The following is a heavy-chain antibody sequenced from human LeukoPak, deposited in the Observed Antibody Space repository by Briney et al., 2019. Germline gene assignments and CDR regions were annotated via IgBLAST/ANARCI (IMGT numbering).Heavy chain of an antibody. CDR3: AKDLSGGSLYYFDY. J-gene: IGHJ4*02. CDR1: GFTFSSDA. CDR2: ISGSGGST. V-gene: IGHV3-23*01. D-gene: IGHD1-26*01. Sequence: GGSLRLSCAASGFTFSSDAMSWVRQAPGKGLEWVSAISGSGGSTYYADSVKGRFTISRDNSKSTLYLQMNSLRAEDTAVYYCAKDLSGGSLYYFDYWGQGTLVTVSS.